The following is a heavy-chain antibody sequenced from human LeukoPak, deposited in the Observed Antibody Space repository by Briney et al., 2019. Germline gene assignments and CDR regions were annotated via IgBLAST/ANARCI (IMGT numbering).Heavy chain of an antibody. Sequence: PGGSLRLSCTVSGFTVSSNYMSWVRQAPGKGLELVSVIYSGGSTYYADSVKGRFTISRDNSKNTLYLQMNSLRAEDTAVYYCARDYGSDWGQGTLVTVSS. D-gene: IGHD1-1*01. CDR1: GFTVSSNY. J-gene: IGHJ4*02. CDR2: IYSGGST. V-gene: IGHV3-66*01. CDR3: ARDYGSD.